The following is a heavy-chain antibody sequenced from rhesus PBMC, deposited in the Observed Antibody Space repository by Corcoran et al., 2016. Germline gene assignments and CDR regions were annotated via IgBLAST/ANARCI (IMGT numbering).Heavy chain of an antibody. Sequence: QLQLQESGPGLVKPSETLSVTCAVSGGSISSTYWSWNRQAPGKGLAWMGYIHGSGRSPNYIPSLKSRVTLSLATSKNQLSLNLSSVTAADTAVYYCAGVLYCSGINCRDYWGQGVLVTVSS. V-gene: IGHV4-169*01. CDR3: AGVLYCSGINCRDY. CDR2: IHGSGRSP. CDR1: GGSISSTY. D-gene: IGHD2-27*01. J-gene: IGHJ4*01.